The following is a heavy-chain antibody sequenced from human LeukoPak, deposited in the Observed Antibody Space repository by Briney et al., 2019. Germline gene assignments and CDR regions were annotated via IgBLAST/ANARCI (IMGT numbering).Heavy chain of an antibody. V-gene: IGHV4-39*01. Sequence: SQTLSLTCTVSGGSISSSSYYWGWIRQPPGKGLEWIGSIYYSGSTYYNPSLKSRVTISVDTSKNQFPLKLSSVTAADTAVYYCARQIAARDAFDIWGQGTMVTVSS. CDR2: IYYSGST. D-gene: IGHD6-6*01. CDR3: ARQIAARDAFDI. CDR1: GGSISSSSYY. J-gene: IGHJ3*02.